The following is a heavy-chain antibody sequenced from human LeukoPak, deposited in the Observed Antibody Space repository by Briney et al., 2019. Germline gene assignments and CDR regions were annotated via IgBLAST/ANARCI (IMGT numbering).Heavy chain of an antibody. D-gene: IGHD5-18*01. CDR2: ILYSDIT. CDR3: AAMAVNWFDP. V-gene: IGHV4-61*01. J-gene: IGHJ5*02. Sequence: SETLSLTCTVSGGSVGSGSYYWSWIRQPPGKGLEWIGYILYSDITNYNPSLKSRVTMSVDTSKNQFSLRLTSVTAADTAVYYCAAMAVNWFDPWGQGTLVTVSS. CDR1: GGSVGSGSYY.